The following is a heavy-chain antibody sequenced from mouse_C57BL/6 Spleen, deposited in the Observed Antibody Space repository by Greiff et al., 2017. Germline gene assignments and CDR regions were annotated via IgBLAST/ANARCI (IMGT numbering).Heavy chain of an antibody. CDR1: GYTFTSYW. J-gene: IGHJ4*01. CDR3: AREGVGGDAMDY. Sequence: QVQLQQPGAELVRPGSSVKLSCKASGYTFTSYWMHWVKQRPIQGLEWIGNIDPSDSETHYNQKFKDKATLTVDKSSSTAYMQLSSLTSEDSAVYYGAREGVGGDAMDYWGQGTSVTVSS. V-gene: IGHV1-52*01. CDR2: IDPSDSET.